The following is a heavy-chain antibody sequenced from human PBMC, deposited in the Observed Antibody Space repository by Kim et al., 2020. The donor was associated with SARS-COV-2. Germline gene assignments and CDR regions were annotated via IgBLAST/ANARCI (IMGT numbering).Heavy chain of an antibody. V-gene: IGHV1-3*01. D-gene: IGHD2-2*02. J-gene: IGHJ4*02. CDR3: ARAYTRSGPYANDY. Sequence: SQKFQGRVTITRDTSASTAYMELSSLRSEDTAVYYCARAYTRSGPYANDYWGQGTLVTVSS.